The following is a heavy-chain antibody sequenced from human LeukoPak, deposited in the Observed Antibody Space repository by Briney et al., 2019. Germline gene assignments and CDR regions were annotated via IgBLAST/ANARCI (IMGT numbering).Heavy chain of an antibody. CDR3: ARDPTTPYYYDSSGFHY. J-gene: IGHJ4*02. V-gene: IGHV4-38-2*02. Sequence: KPSEGLSLTCTVSGYSISSGYYWAWIRQAPGTGLEWIGCIYHSASTYDNPSLKSRVTISLDTSKNQYSLKLSSVPAADTDVYYCARDPTTPYYYDSSGFHYWGQGTLVSVSS. CDR2: IYHSAST. D-gene: IGHD3-22*01. CDR1: GYSISSGYY.